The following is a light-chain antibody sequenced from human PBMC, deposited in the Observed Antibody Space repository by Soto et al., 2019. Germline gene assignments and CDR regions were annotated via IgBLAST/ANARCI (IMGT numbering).Light chain of an antibody. Sequence: SDLTQAASGSGSPGQSITISCTGASSNLGDYNYVSWYQQHPGKAPKLMIYDVSSRPSGVSDRFSGSKSGNTASLTISGLQAEDEADYYCTSYTTTGTYVFATGTKVTVL. CDR1: SSNLGDYNY. V-gene: IGLV2-14*03. CDR2: DVS. J-gene: IGLJ1*01. CDR3: TSYTTTGTYV.